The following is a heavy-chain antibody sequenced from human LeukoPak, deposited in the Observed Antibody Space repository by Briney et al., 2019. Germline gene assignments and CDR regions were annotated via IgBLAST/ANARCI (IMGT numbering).Heavy chain of an antibody. V-gene: IGHV4-59*08. J-gene: IGHJ4*02. Sequence: SETLSLTCTVSGDSIITYYWSWIRQPPGKGLEGIGYMYYSGSTNYNPSLKSRVTISVDKSRNQFSLTLSSVTAADTAVYYCARHSRGYDSEFGYWGQGTLVTVSS. CDR3: ARHSRGYDSEFGY. D-gene: IGHD5-12*01. CDR1: GDSIITYY. CDR2: MYYSGST.